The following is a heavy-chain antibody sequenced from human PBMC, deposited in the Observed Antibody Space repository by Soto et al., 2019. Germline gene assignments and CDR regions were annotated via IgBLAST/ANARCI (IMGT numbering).Heavy chain of an antibody. V-gene: IGHV1-69*13. D-gene: IGHD3-22*01. CDR1: GGTFSSYA. CDR2: IIPIFGTA. CDR3: ASGYYYDSSGYHPTLYYFDY. J-gene: IGHJ4*02. Sequence: ASVKVSCKASGGTFSSYAISWVRQAPGQGLECMGGIIPIFGTANYAQKFQGRVTITADESTSTAYMELSSLRSEDTAVYYCASGYYYDSSGYHPTLYYFDYWGQGTLVTVSS.